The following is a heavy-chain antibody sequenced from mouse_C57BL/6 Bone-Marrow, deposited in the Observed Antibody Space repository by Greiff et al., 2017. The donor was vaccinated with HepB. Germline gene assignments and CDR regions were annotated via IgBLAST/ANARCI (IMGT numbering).Heavy chain of an antibody. CDR3: ARERGYGSSSMDY. V-gene: IGHV1-50*01. D-gene: IGHD1-1*01. CDR2: IDPSDSYT. Sequence: QVQLQQPGAELVKPGASVKLSCKASGYTFTSYWMQWVKQRPGQGLEWIGAIDPSDSYTNYNQKFKGKATLTVDTSSSTAYMQLSSLTSEDSAVYYCARERGYGSSSMDYWGQGTLVTVSA. CDR1: GYTFTSYW. J-gene: IGHJ3*01.